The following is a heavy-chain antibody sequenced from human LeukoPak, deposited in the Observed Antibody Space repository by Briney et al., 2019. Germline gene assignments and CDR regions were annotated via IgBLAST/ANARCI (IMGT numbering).Heavy chain of an antibody. CDR3: ARGPFATIISAFDI. Sequence: PSETLSLTCTVSGCSISSYYWSWIRQPPGKGLEWIGHIYYSGSTNYNPSLKSRVTISVDTSKNQFSLKLSSVTAADTAVYYCARGPFATIISAFDIWGQGTMVTVSS. CDR1: GCSISSYY. D-gene: IGHD5-12*01. CDR2: IYYSGST. J-gene: IGHJ3*02. V-gene: IGHV4-59*08.